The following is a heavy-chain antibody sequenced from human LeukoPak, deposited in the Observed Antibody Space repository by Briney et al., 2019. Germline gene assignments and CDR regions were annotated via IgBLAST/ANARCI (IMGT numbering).Heavy chain of an antibody. D-gene: IGHD6-6*01. CDR3: TREADPAFSASSSPDF. Sequence: GGSLRLSCAASGFGFSNFWMHWVRQAPGKGLEWDSRIKTDGSITAYADSVKGRFTISRDNAKNTLYLHMNSLKGEDTATYFCTREADPAFSASSSPDFWGQGTPVTVS. J-gene: IGHJ4*02. CDR2: IKTDGSIT. CDR1: GFGFSNFW. V-gene: IGHV3-74*01.